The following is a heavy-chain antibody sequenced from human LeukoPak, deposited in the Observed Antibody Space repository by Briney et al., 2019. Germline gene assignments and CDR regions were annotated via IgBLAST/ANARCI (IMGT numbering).Heavy chain of an antibody. V-gene: IGHV1-69*01. CDR1: GGTFSSYA. D-gene: IGHD1-20*01. Sequence: SVKVSCKASGGTFSSYAISWVRQAPGQGLEWMGGIIPILGSANSAQKFQGRVTITADESTSTAYMELTSLRSEDTAVYYCARSVNWNDGFWFDPWGQGTLVTVSS. J-gene: IGHJ5*02. CDR3: ARSVNWNDGFWFDP. CDR2: IIPILGSA.